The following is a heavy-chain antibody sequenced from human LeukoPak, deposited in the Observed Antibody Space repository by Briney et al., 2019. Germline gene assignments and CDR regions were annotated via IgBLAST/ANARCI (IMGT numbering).Heavy chain of an antibody. V-gene: IGHV4-39*07. J-gene: IGHJ2*01. D-gene: IGHD3-22*01. CDR3: ARWGEVDDSSGGSPHFDL. Sequence: SETLSLTCTVSGGSISSSSYYWGWIRQPPGKGLEWIGSIYYSGSTYYNPSFKSRVTISVDTSKNQFSLKLSSVTAAGTAVYYCARWGEVDDSSGGSPHFDLWGRGTLVTVSS. CDR1: GGSISSSSYY. CDR2: IYYSGST.